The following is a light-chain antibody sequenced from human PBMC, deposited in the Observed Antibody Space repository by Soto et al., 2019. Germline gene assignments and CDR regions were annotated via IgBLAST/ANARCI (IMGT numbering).Light chain of an antibody. J-gene: IGKJ1*01. V-gene: IGKV1-39*01. CDR1: QSISSY. CDR2: AAS. CDR3: PQSYSXPPWT. Sequence: DIQMTQSPSSLSASVGDRVTITCRASQSISSYLNWYQQKPGKAPKLLIYAASSLQSGVPSRFSGSGSGTDFTLTISSLQPEDFATYYCPQSYSXPPWTFGQGTKVDIK.